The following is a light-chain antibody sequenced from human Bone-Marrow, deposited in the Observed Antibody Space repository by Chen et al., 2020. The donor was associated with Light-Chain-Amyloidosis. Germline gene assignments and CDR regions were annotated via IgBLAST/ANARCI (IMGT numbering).Light chain of an antibody. Sequence: HSALTQPASVSGSPGQAITISCTGTSSDVGGDNHVSWYQQHPDKAPKLMIYEVTNRPSWVPDLFSGSKADNTASLTISGLQTEDVADYFCSSYTIPNTPVFGSGTRVTVL. CDR1: SSDVGGDNH. J-gene: IGLJ1*01. CDR3: SSYTIPNTPV. V-gene: IGLV2-14*01. CDR2: EVT.